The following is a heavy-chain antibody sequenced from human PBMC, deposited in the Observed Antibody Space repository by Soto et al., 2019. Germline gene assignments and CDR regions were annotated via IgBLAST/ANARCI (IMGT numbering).Heavy chain of an antibody. J-gene: IGHJ4*02. CDR3: STRDGYLG. CDR1: GLTFSSKW. CDR2: IKSRADGGTT. V-gene: IGHV3-15*01. Sequence: GGSLRLSCAASGLTFSSKWMIWVRQAPGKGLEWVGRIKSRADGGTTDFAAPVRGRFTISRDDSENTVYLQMNSLRTEDTAVYYCSTRDGYLGWGQGTLVTVSS. D-gene: IGHD1-1*01.